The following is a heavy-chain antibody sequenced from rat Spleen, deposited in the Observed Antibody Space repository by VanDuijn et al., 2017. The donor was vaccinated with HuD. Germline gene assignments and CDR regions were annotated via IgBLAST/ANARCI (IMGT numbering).Heavy chain of an antibody. D-gene: IGHD1-9*01. Sequence: EVQLVESGGGLVQPGRSLKLSCAASGFTFRNYGMHWIRQAPTKGLEWVAFISPSGGSTYYRDSVKGRFTISRDDAKSTLSLQMDSLRSEDTATYYCARRHYGYTDYFDYWGQGVMVTVSS. V-gene: IGHV5-19*01. J-gene: IGHJ2*01. CDR1: GFTFRNYG. CDR2: ISPSGGST. CDR3: ARRHYGYTDYFDY.